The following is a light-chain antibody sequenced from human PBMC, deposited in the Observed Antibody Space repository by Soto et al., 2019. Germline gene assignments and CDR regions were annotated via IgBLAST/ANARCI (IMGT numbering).Light chain of an antibody. CDR1: SSNIGRNT. CDR3: AAWDDSRIGPHVV. CDR2: NNY. J-gene: IGLJ2*01. V-gene: IGLV1-44*01. Sequence: QSVVTQPPAVSGTPGQRVTISCSGSSSNIGRNTGNWYQQLPGTDPKLLIYNNYPRPSGVPDRFSGSKSGTSASLAISGLQSEDEAAYYCAAWDDSRIGPHVVFGGGTKLTVL.